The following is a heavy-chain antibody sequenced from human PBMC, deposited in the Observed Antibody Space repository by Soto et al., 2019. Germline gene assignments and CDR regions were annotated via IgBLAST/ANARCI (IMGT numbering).Heavy chain of an antibody. CDR2: IIPILGIA. CDR3: AKDQDSGSLTYYYYGMDV. CDR1: GYANTGSH. V-gene: IGHV1-69*04. J-gene: IGHJ6*02. Sequence: FSVKVYCNAAGYANTGSHVPLRRQTTAQGPEWMGRIIPILGIATYAQKSQSRVTITADKSTSTAYMELSSLRAEDTAVYYCAKDQDSGSLTYYYYGMDVWGQGTTVTVSS. D-gene: IGHD1-26*01.